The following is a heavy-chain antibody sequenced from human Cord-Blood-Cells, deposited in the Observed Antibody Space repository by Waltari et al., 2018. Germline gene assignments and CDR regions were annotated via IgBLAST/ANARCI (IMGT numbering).Heavy chain of an antibody. CDR1: GGTFSSYA. CDR2: IIPILGIA. D-gene: IGHD3-3*01. Sequence: QVQLVQSGAEVKKPGSSVKVSCKASGGTFSSYAISWVRQAPGQGLEWMGRIIPILGIANYAQKFQGRGTITADKSTSTAYMELSSLRSEDTAVYYCARDLNFWSGYDAFDIWGQGTMVTVSS. J-gene: IGHJ3*02. CDR3: ARDLNFWSGYDAFDI. V-gene: IGHV1-69*09.